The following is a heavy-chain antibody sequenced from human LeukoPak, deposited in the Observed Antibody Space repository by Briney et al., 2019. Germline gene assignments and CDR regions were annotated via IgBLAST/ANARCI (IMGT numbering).Heavy chain of an antibody. CDR3: ASADSSGYYLYWYFDL. CDR1: GFTFSNAW. CDR2: IKSKTDGGTT. V-gene: IGHV3-15*01. J-gene: IGHJ2*01. Sequence: GGSLRLSCGASGFTFSNAWVSWVRKAPGRGLEWVGRIKSKTDGGTTDYAAPVKGRFTISRDNSKNTLYLQMNSLRAEDTAVYYCASADSSGYYLYWYFDLWGRGTLVTVSS. D-gene: IGHD3-22*01.